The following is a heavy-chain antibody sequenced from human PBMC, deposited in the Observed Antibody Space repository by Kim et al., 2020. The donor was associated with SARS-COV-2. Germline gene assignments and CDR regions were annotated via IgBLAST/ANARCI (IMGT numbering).Heavy chain of an antibody. V-gene: IGHV3-33*06. D-gene: IGHD2-2*01. J-gene: IGHJ6*02. CDR1: GFTFSSYG. CDR2: IWYDGSNK. Sequence: GVSLRLSCAASGFTFSSYGMHWVRQAPGKGLEWVAVIWYDGSNKYYADSVKGRFTISRDNSKNTLYLQMNSLRAEDTAVYYCAKSECSSTSCHEDYYYYGMDVWGQGTTVTVSS. CDR3: AKSECSSTSCHEDYYYYGMDV.